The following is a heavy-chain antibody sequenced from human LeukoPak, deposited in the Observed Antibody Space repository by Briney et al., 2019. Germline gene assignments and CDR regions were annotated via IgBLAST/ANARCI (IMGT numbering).Heavy chain of an antibody. J-gene: IGHJ4*02. D-gene: IGHD1-26*01. CDR1: VGSISSYY. CDR3: AGLLRGTYYFDY. Sequence: SETLSLTCTVSVGSISSYYWSWIRQPPGKGLEWIGHIYYSGGTNYNPPLKSRVTISVDKSKNQLSLKRSSVTAEDTTGYYCAGLLRGTYYFDYWGQGPLVNVSS. V-gene: IGHV4-59*01. CDR2: IYYSGGT.